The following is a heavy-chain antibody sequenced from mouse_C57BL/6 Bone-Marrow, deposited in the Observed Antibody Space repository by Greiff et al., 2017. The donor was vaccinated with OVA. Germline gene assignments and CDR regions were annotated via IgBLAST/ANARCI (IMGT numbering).Heavy chain of an antibody. D-gene: IGHD2-4*01. J-gene: IGHJ3*01. CDR1: GYAFSSSW. CDR2: IYPGDGDT. V-gene: IGHV1-82*01. CDR3: ARVCYDYDGFAY. Sequence: VQLQQSGPELVKPGASVKISCKASGYAFSSSWMNWVKQRPGKGLEWIGRIYPGDGDTNYNGKFKGKATLTADKSSSTAYMQLSSLTSEDSAVYFCARVCYDYDGFAYWGQGTLVTVSA.